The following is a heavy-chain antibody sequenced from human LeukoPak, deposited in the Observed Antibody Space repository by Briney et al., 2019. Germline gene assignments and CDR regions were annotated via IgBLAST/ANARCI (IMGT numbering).Heavy chain of an antibody. Sequence: ASVKVSCKASGYTFTGYYMHWVRQAPGHGLEWMGWINPNSGGTNYAQKFQGRVTMTRDTSISTAYMELSRLRSDDTAVYYCARDLGIAAYYFDYWGQGTLVTVSS. CDR2: INPNSGGT. J-gene: IGHJ4*02. D-gene: IGHD6-13*01. CDR3: ARDLGIAAYYFDY. V-gene: IGHV1-2*02. CDR1: GYTFTGYY.